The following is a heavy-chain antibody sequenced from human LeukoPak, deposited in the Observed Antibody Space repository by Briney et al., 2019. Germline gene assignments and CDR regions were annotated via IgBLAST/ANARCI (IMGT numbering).Heavy chain of an antibody. CDR1: GYTFTGYY. V-gene: IGHV1-2*02. CDR3: ARDRLISSSSGDWFDP. CDR2: INPNSGGT. J-gene: IGHJ5*02. D-gene: IGHD6-6*01. Sequence: GASVKVSCKASGYTFTGYYMHRVRQAPGQGLEWMGWINPNSGGTNYAQKFQGRVTMTRDTSISTAYMELSRLRSDDTAVYYCARDRLISSSSGDWFDPWGQGTLVTVSS.